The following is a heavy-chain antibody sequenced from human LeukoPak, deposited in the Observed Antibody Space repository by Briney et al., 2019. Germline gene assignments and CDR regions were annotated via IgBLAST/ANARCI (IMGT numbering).Heavy chain of an antibody. V-gene: IGHV3-30*02. CDR2: IRYDGNNK. CDR3: ARDPTQWLRYGYFDY. D-gene: IGHD3-22*01. Sequence: GGSLRLSCAASGFIFSSFGMHWVRQAPGKGLEWVAFIRYDGNNKDYADSVKGRFTISRDNSKNTLYLQINSPRAEDTAVYYCARDPTQWLRYGYFDYWGQGTLVTVSS. J-gene: IGHJ4*02. CDR1: GFIFSSFG.